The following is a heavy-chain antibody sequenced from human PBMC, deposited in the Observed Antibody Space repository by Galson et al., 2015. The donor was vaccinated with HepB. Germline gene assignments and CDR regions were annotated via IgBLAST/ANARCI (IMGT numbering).Heavy chain of an antibody. J-gene: IGHJ6*02. CDR1: GGSISSYY. CDR3: ARGTYYYYGMDV. CDR2: IYYSGST. V-gene: IGHV4-59*08. Sequence: ETLSLTCTVSGGSISSYYWSWIRQPPGKGLEWIGYIYYSGSTNCNPSLKSRVTISVDTSKNQFSLKLSSVTAADTAVYYCARGTYYYYGMDVWGQGTTVTVSS.